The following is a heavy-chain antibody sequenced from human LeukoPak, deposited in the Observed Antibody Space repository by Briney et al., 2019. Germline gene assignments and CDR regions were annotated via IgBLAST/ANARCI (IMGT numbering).Heavy chain of an antibody. Sequence: SETLSLTCTVSGGSISSSSYYWGWIRQPPGKGLEWIGSIYYSGSTYYNPSLKSRVTISVDTSKNQFSLKLSSVTAADTAVYYCARGYIVLMVYAFDYWGQGTLVTVSS. CDR3: ARGYIVLMVYAFDY. D-gene: IGHD2-8*01. V-gene: IGHV4-39*01. J-gene: IGHJ4*02. CDR2: IYYSGST. CDR1: GGSISSSSYY.